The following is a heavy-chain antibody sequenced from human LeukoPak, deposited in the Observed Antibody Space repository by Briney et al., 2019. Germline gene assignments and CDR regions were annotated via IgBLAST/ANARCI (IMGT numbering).Heavy chain of an antibody. Sequence: PGGSLRLSCAASGFTLSNYAMSWVRRAPGKGLEWVSGISGSGGTTSYPDSVKGRFTISRDNSKNTLHLQMTNLRADDTAVYYCAKPVGDYYYYYGMDVWGQGTTVTVSS. V-gene: IGHV3-23*01. CDR3: AKPVGDYYYYYGMDV. CDR1: GFTLSNYA. CDR2: ISGSGGTT. J-gene: IGHJ6*02.